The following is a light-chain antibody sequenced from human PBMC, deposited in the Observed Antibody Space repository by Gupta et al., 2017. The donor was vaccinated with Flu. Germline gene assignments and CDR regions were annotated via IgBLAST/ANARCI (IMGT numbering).Light chain of an antibody. Sequence: QSALSQPASVSGSPGQSITTCCTRTNNDVGGYNYVPWYQQHTGEAPKLMVSEVSNRPSGVSNRFSCSKSGNTASLNISGLQAEDEADYYCSSYTSSNTRDVVFGGGTKLTVL. J-gene: IGLJ2*01. CDR1: NNDVGGYNY. CDR2: EVS. CDR3: SSYTSSNTRDVV. V-gene: IGLV2-14*01.